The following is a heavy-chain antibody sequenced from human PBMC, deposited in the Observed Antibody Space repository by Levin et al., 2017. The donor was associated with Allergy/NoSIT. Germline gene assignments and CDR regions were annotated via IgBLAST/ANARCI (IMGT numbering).Heavy chain of an antibody. Sequence: PGASVKVSCKASGYTFTSYGVHWLRQAPGQGLEWMGWINAGDGNTKYSQQFQGSVTITRDTSATTVYMELTSLRPEDTALYYCARGNIKVAPAALWSDWFDPWGQGTLVTVSS. CDR2: INAGDGNT. CDR3: ARGNIKVAPAALWSDWFDP. D-gene: IGHD2-2*01. V-gene: IGHV1-3*01. CDR1: GYTFTSYG. J-gene: IGHJ5*02.